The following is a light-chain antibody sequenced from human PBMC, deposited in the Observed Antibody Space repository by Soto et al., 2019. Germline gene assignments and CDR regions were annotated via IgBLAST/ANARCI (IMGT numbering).Light chain of an antibody. CDR2: STN. CDR3: VLYMGGGIRV. J-gene: IGLJ3*02. V-gene: IGLV8-61*01. CDR1: SGSVSTSYY. Sequence: QTVVTQEPSFSVSPGGTVTLTCGLSSGSVSTSYYPSWYQQTPGQAPRTLIYSTNSRSSGVPDRFSGSILGNKAALTITGAQADDESDYYCVLYMGGGIRVFGGGTKVTVL.